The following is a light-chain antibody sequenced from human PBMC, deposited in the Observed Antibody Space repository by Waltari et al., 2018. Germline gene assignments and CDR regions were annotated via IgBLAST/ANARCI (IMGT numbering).Light chain of an antibody. CDR2: DKD. J-gene: IGLJ2*01. Sequence: SSELTQDPAVSVAMGQTVRITCQGDSLRSYYASWYQQKTGQAPILVIYDKDNQPSGVPDRFSGSSSHNTGSLTITGAQAEDEASYYCHSRDASGVAGSFGGGTKLTVL. CDR3: HSRDASGVAGS. CDR1: SLRSYY. V-gene: IGLV3-19*01.